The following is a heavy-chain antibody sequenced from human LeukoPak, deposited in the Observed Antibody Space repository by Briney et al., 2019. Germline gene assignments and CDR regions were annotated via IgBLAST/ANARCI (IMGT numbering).Heavy chain of an antibody. D-gene: IGHD3-22*01. Sequence: GGSLRLSCAASGFTFDDYAMHWVRQAPGKGLEWVSGISWNSGSIGYADSVKGRFTISSDNAKNSLYLQMNSLRAEDMALYYCAKGNRYDSSGYFLYDAFDMWGQGTMVTVSS. J-gene: IGHJ3*02. CDR2: ISWNSGSI. CDR1: GFTFDDYA. CDR3: AKGNRYDSSGYFLYDAFDM. V-gene: IGHV3-9*03.